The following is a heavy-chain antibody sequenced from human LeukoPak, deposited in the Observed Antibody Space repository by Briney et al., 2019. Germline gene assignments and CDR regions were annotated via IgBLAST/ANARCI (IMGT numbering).Heavy chain of an antibody. D-gene: IGHD5-18*01. Sequence: PSETLSLTCTVSGGSISSYYWSWIRQPPGKGLEWIGYIYYSGSTNYNPSLKSRVTISVDTSKNQFSLKLSSVTAADTAVYYCARDRGYGYGSDAFDIWGQGTMVTVSS. V-gene: IGHV4-59*01. CDR1: GGSISSYY. CDR3: ARDRGYGYGSDAFDI. J-gene: IGHJ3*02. CDR2: IYYSGST.